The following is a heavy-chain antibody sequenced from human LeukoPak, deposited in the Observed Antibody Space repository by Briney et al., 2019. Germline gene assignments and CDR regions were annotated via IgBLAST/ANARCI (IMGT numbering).Heavy chain of an antibody. Sequence: GGSLRLSCAASGFTVSSNDMSWVRQAPGKGLECISVIYSGGSTDYADSVKGRLTISRDNSKNTLYLQMNSLRAEDTAVYYCARVLAEWLLLRIAATPNYYMDVWGKGTTVTVSS. CDR1: GFTVSSND. CDR2: IYSGGST. J-gene: IGHJ6*03. V-gene: IGHV3-53*01. D-gene: IGHD3-22*01. CDR3: ARVLAEWLLLRIAATPNYYMDV.